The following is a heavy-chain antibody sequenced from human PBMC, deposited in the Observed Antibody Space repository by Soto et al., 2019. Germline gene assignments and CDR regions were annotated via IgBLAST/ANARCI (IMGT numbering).Heavy chain of an antibody. Sequence: EVQVLESGGGLVQPGGSLRLSCAASGFTFSNYGMNWVRQAPGKGLEWVSGIRSDGDTTYNSDSVKGRFTGSRDTSKNTVYLQMNSLRAEDTAVYYFAKGKGVGATPDGANCWGQGTLVTVSS. D-gene: IGHD1-26*01. V-gene: IGHV3-23*01. CDR1: GFTFSNYG. J-gene: IGHJ4*02. CDR2: IRSDGDTT. CDR3: AKGKGVGATPDGANC.